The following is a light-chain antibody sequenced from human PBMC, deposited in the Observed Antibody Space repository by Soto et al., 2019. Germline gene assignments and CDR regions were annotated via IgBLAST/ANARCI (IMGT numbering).Light chain of an antibody. J-gene: IGLJ1*01. CDR3: SSYTRSNTYV. CDR2: EVS. CDR1: SSDVGYNNY. V-gene: IGLV2-14*01. Sequence: QSALTQPASVSGSPGQSITISCTGTSSDVGYNNYVSWYQQHPGKAPKLMIYEVSNRPSGVSNRFSGSKSGNTASLTISGLQAEDEADYYCSSYTRSNTYVFGPGTKLTVL.